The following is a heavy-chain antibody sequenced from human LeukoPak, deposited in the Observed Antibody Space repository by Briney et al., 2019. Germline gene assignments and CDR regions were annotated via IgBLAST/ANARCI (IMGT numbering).Heavy chain of an antibody. Sequence: PGGSLRLSCAASGFTFSSYSMNWVRQAPGKGLEWVSYISSSRTTKYYADSVKGRFTISRDNAKNSLYLQMNSLRAEDTAVYYCAREMVVAATESSDYWGQGTLVTVSS. CDR2: ISSSRTTK. D-gene: IGHD2-15*01. CDR1: GFTFSSYS. J-gene: IGHJ4*02. V-gene: IGHV3-48*01. CDR3: AREMVVAATESSDY.